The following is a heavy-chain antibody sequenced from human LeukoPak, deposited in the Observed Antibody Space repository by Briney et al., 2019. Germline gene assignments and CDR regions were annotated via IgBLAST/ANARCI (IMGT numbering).Heavy chain of an antibody. CDR2: IYSGGST. J-gene: IGHJ4*02. D-gene: IGHD3-16*01. V-gene: IGHV3-53*01. CDR3: ARGLRGSYAYFDY. Sequence: GGSLRLSCAASGFTVSSNYMSWVRQAPGKGLEWVSVIYSGGSTYYADSVKGRFTISRDNSKNTLYLQMNSLRAEDTAVYYCARGLRGSYAYFDYWGQGTLVTVSS. CDR1: GFTVSSNY.